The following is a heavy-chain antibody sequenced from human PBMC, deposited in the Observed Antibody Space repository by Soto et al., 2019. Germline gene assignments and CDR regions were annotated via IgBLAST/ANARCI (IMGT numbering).Heavy chain of an antibody. CDR1: GYTFTSYG. V-gene: IGHV1-18*01. J-gene: IGHJ6*03. D-gene: IGHD3-3*01. CDR3: ARDRGITIFGVVSSYYYYYMDV. Sequence: ASVKVSCKASGYTFTSYGISWVRQAPGQGLEWMGWISAYNGNTNYAQKLQGRVTMTTDTSTSTAYMELRSLRSDDTAVYYCARDRGITIFGVVSSYYYYYMDVWGKGTTVTVSS. CDR2: ISAYNGNT.